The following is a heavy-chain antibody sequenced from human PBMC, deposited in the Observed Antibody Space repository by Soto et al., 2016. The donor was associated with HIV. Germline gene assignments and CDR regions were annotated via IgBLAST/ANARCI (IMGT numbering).Heavy chain of an antibody. J-gene: IGHJ2*01. CDR2: IFDSGST. CDR1: GGSISSGTYY. Sequence: QVQLQESGPGLVKPSQTLSLTCTVSGGSISSGTYYWSWIRQHPEKGLEWIGYIFDSGSTYYNPSLKSRVTISVDTSKNQFSLKLNSVTAADTAVYYCARESVPGNVPERGDLYGYWYLISWAVAPWSLSPX. D-gene: IGHD1-1*01. V-gene: IGHV4-31*03. CDR3: ARESVPGNVPERGDLYGYWYLIS.